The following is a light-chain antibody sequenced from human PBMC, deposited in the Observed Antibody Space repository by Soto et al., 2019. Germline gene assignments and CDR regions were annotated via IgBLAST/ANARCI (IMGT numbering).Light chain of an antibody. V-gene: IGLV2-14*01. CDR2: DVS. Sequence: QSALTQPASVSGSPGPSITISCTGTSSDVGGYNYVSWYQQHPGKAPKLMIYDVSNRPSGVSNRFSGSKSGNTASLTISGLRAEDEADYYCSSYTSSSTLVVFGTGTKVTVL. J-gene: IGLJ1*01. CDR3: SSYTSSSTLVV. CDR1: SSDVGGYNY.